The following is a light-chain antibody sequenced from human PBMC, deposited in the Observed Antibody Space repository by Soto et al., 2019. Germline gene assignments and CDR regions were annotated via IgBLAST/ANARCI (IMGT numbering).Light chain of an antibody. J-gene: IGLJ2*01. CDR1: SSDVGGYNY. Sequence: QYALTQPASVSGSPGQSITISCTGTSSDVGGYNYVSWYQQHPGKAPKLMIYEVSNRPSGVSNRFSGSKSGNTASLTISGLQAEDEADYYCSSYTSSSLVFGGGTKLTVL. V-gene: IGLV2-14*01. CDR3: SSYTSSSLV. CDR2: EVS.